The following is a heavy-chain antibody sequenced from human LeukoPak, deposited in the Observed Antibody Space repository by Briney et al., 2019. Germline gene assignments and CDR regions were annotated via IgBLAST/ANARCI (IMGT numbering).Heavy chain of an antibody. CDR1: GLTFSSYA. J-gene: IGHJ4*02. D-gene: IGHD6-19*01. CDR3: ANDGGAVAWPYYFDY. Sequence: GGSLRLSCAASGLTFSSYAMSWVRQAPGKGLEWVSAISGSGGSTYYADSVKGRFTISRDNSKNTLYLQMNSLRAEDTAVYYCANDGGAVAWPYYFDYWGQGTLVTVSS. CDR2: ISGSGGST. V-gene: IGHV3-23*01.